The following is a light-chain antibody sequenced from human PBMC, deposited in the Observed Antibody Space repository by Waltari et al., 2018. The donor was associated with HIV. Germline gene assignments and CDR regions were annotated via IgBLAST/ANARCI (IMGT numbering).Light chain of an antibody. J-gene: IGLJ3*02. V-gene: IGLV1-40*01. CDR2: DNS. Sequence: QSVLTQPPSVSGAPGQRVTISCTGSSSNIGAGYDLHWYRQLPGTAPKPLIYDNSNRPSGVPDRFSGSKSGTSASLAITGLQAEDEADYYCQSYDSSLSGWVFGGGTKLTVL. CDR1: SSNIGAGYD. CDR3: QSYDSSLSGWV.